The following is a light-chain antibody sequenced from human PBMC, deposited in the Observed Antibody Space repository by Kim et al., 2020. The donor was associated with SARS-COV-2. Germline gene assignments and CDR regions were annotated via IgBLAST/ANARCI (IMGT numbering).Light chain of an antibody. CDR1: SLRSHY. CDR3: NSRDSNDNVV. V-gene: IGLV3-19*01. Sequence: VALGQKVRIKCQGDSLRSHYATWYQQKPGQAPILVNYGKNNRPSGIPDRFSGYSSGNTASLTITGTQAGDEAEYYCNSRDSNDNVVFGGGTQLTVL. J-gene: IGLJ2*01. CDR2: GKN.